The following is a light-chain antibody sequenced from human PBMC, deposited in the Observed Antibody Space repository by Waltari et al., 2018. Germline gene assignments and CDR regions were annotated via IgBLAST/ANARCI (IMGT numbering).Light chain of an antibody. CDR2: DVT. Sequence: QSALTQPASVSGSPGQSITISCTGTSSGIGKYNYVSWYQHLPGKVPKGMISDVTKRPSGVSKRFSGSKSGNTASLTISGLQADDEAEYYCCSDAGSGTYVFGTGTKLTVV. CDR1: SSGIGKYNY. V-gene: IGLV2-23*02. J-gene: IGLJ1*01. CDR3: CSDAGSGTYV.